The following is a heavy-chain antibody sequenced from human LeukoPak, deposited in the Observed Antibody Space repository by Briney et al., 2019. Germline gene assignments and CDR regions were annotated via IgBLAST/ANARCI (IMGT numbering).Heavy chain of an antibody. V-gene: IGHV1-69*13. CDR2: IIPIFGTA. CDR3: ASVDGRRDDSGDYVDYYYGMDV. D-gene: IGHD4-17*01. J-gene: IGHJ6*04. CDR1: GGTFSSYA. Sequence: WASVKVSCKASGGTFSSYAISWVRQAPGQGLEWMGGIIPIFGTANYAQKFQGRVTITADESTSTAYMELSSLRSEDTAVYYCASVDGRRDDSGDYVDYYYGMDVWGKGTTVTVSS.